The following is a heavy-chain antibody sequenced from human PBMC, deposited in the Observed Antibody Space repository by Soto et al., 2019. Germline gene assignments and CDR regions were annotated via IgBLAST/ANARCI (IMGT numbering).Heavy chain of an antibody. CDR1: GFTFSTYS. J-gene: IGHJ5*02. D-gene: IGHD3-22*01. CDR2: ISSSSSTI. V-gene: IGHV3-48*01. CDR3: VILTYYYNSGGPPPS. Sequence: PGGSLRLSCAASGFTFSTYSMNWVRQAPGKGLEWVSYISSSSSTIFYTDSVKGRFTVSRDNAKNSLYLQMNSLRAEDTAVYYFVILTYYYNSGGPPPSWGEAPLVTVPS.